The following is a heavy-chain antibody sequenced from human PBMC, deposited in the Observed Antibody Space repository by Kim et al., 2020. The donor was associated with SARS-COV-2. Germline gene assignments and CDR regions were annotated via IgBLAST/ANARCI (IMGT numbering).Heavy chain of an antibody. Sequence: SQTLSLTCAISGYSVSGNTVGWRWIRQSPSRGLEWLRRTYYRSKWSNDYAVSVQSRITINPDTSTNQFSLQLYSVTPEDTAVYYCARGEYYSFDYWGQGTLVTVSS. CDR3: ARGEYYSFDY. CDR2: TYYRSKWSN. D-gene: IGHD2-2*01. J-gene: IGHJ4*02. CDR1: GYSVSGNTVG. V-gene: IGHV6-1*01.